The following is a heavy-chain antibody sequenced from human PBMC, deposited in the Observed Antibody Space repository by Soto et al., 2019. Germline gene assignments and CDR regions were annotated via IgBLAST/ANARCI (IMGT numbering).Heavy chain of an antibody. J-gene: IGHJ6*02. D-gene: IGHD3-10*01. V-gene: IGHV4-59*01. CDR3: ARAGHAGLYGRDV. CDR1: GGSISSDY. Sequence: SEPLSLTCTVSGGSISSDYWSWIRQPPGKVLEWFGYIYYRGSTNYNPSLKSRVTISVDTSKNQFSLKLSAVTAADTAAYYCARAGHAGLYGRDVWGQGTTVTVSS. CDR2: IYYRGST.